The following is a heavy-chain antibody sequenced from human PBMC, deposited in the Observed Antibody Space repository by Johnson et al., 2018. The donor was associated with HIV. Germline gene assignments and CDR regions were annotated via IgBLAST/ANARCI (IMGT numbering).Heavy chain of an antibody. CDR2: VGFAGDT. CDR3: AGGYFDWLLQRLFDM. Sequence: VQLVESGGRLVQPGGSLRLSCAASEFTFTRYDIHWVRQAAAKGLEWVSAVGFAGDTLSPDSVKGRFTISRENVKNSLHLQMNSLSAGDAAVDFCAGGYFDWLLQRLFDMWGQGTMVTVSS. J-gene: IGHJ3*02. D-gene: IGHD3-9*01. V-gene: IGHV3-13*01. CDR1: EFTFTRYD.